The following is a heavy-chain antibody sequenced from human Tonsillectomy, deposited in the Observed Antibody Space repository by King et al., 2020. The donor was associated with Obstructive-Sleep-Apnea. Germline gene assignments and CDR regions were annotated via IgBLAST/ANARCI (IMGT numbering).Heavy chain of an antibody. D-gene: IGHD3-22*01. CDR2: ISTYNGNT. J-gene: IGHJ4*02. Sequence: VQLVESGAEVKKPGASVKVSCKASGYTFTNYGISWVRQAPGQRLEWMGWISTYNGNTKYAQKVQGRVTMTTDTSTSTAYMELRSLRSDDTAVYYCARDLNYYDSSGYLWYFDYWGQGTLVTVSS. CDR3: ARDLNYYDSSGYLWYFDY. CDR1: GYTFTNYG. V-gene: IGHV1-18*01.